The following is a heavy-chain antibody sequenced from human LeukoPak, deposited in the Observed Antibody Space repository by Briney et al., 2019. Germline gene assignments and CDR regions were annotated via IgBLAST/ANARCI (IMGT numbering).Heavy chain of an antibody. CDR3: ARDSNDFWSGYLRGFFDY. CDR1: GFTFSSYA. CDR2: IKQDGSEK. V-gene: IGHV3-7*01. Sequence: GGSLRLSCAASGFTFSSYAMSWVRQAPGKGLEWVANIKQDGSEKYYVDSVKGRFTISRDNAKNSLYLQMNSLRAEDTAVYYCARDSNDFWSGYLRGFFDYWGQGTLVTVSS. D-gene: IGHD3-3*01. J-gene: IGHJ4*02.